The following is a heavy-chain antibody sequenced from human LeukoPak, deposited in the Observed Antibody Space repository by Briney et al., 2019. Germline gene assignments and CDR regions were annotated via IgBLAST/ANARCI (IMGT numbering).Heavy chain of an antibody. J-gene: IGHJ6*03. CDR2: ISGSGGST. Sequence: GGSLGLSCAASGFTFSSYAMSWVRQAPGKGLEWVSAISGSGGSTYYADSVKGRFTISRDNSKNTLYLQMNSLSAEDTAVYYCAKGVGMNYYYMDVWGKGTTVTVSS. CDR3: AKGVGMNYYYMDV. CDR1: GFTFSSYA. V-gene: IGHV3-23*01. D-gene: IGHD1-26*01.